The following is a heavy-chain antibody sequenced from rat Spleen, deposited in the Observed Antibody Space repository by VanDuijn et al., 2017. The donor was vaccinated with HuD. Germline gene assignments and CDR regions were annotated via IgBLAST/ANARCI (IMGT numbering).Heavy chain of an antibody. Sequence: EVQLVESGGGLVQPGRSLKLSCAASGFTFSNYGMAWVRQAPEKGLEWVATIIYDGSRTYYRDSVKGRFTISRDNAKSILYVQMDSLRPEDTATYYCATSGSYFDYWGQGVMVTVSS. J-gene: IGHJ2*01. CDR1: GFTFSNYG. V-gene: IGHV5S10*01. D-gene: IGHD5-1*01. CDR3: ATSGSYFDY. CDR2: IIYDGSRT.